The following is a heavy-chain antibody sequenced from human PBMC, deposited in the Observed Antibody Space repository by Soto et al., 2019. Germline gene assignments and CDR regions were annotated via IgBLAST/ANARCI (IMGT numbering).Heavy chain of an antibody. V-gene: IGHV4-39*01. D-gene: IGHD3-3*01. CDR2: IYYSGST. J-gene: IGHJ6*02. CDR3: TGRLGYYTRYTYYYGMDV. CDR1: GGSISSSSYY. Sequence: PSDTLSLTCTVSGGSISSSSYYWGWIRQPPGKGLEWIGSIYYSGSTYYNPSLKSRVTISVDTSKNQFSLKLSSVTAADTAVYYCTGRLGYYTRYTYYYGMDVWGQGTTVTVSS.